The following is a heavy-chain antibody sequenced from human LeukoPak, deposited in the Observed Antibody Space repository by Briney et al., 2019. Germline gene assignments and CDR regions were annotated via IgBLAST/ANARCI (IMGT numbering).Heavy chain of an antibody. CDR1: GFTFSSYA. CDR3: ARFYANEWELPH. Sequence: GGSLRLSCAASGFTFSSYAMSWVRQAPGKGLEWVSGISGNSVSTYYADSVKGRFTISRDNSKNTLYLQMNSLRAEDTAVYYCARFYANEWELPHWGQGTLVTVSS. CDR2: ISGNSVST. D-gene: IGHD1-26*01. V-gene: IGHV3-23*01. J-gene: IGHJ4*02.